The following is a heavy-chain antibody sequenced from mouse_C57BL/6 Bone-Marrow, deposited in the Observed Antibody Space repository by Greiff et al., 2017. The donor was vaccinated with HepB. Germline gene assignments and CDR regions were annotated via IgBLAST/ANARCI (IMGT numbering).Heavy chain of an antibody. J-gene: IGHJ3*01. CDR3: ARDFPFAY. CDR2: ISDGGSYT. V-gene: IGHV5-4*01. CDR1: GFTFSSYA. Sequence: EVQLVESGGGLVKPGGSLKLSCAASGFTFSSYAMSWVRQTPEKRLEWVATISDGGSYTYYPDNVKGRFTISRDNAKNNLYLQMSHLKSEDTAMYYCARDFPFAYWGQGTLVTVSA.